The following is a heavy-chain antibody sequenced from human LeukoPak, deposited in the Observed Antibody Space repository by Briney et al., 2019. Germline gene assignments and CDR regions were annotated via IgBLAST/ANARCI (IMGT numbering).Heavy chain of an antibody. CDR1: GGSVSSGSDY. CDR2: IYYRGTT. Sequence: SETLSLTCTVSGGSVSSGSDYWSWIRQPPGKGLEWNGYIYYRGTTNYNPSLKTRATISVDTSKKQFSLKLSFVTAADTAVYYCARGHFDILTGYYIEYWGQGTLVTVSS. CDR3: ARGHFDILTGYYIEY. J-gene: IGHJ4*02. V-gene: IGHV4-61*01. D-gene: IGHD3-9*01.